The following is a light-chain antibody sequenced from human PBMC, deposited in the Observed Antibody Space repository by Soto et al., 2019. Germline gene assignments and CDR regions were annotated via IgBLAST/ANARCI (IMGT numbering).Light chain of an antibody. Sequence: DIVMTQSSDSPTVSLGERATINCKSSQSVLYSSNNKNYLAWYQQKPGQPPKLLVYWASIRESGVPDRFSGSGSGTEFTLTISSLQPDDFATYYCQHYNSYSEAFGQGTKVDNK. CDR3: QHYNSYSEA. J-gene: IGKJ1*01. V-gene: IGKV4-1*01. CDR1: QSVLYSSNNKNY. CDR2: WAS.